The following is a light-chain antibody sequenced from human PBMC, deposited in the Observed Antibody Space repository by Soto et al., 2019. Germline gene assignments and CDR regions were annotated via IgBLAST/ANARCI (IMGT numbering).Light chain of an antibody. CDR2: AES. V-gene: IGKV1-6*01. CDR1: QGIRND. CDR3: QQLDSYLP. J-gene: IGKJ5*01. Sequence: AIQMTQYPSSLSASVGDRFTITCRASQGIRNDLGWYQQKPGKAPKLLIYAESSLQSGVPSRFSGSGSGTDFTLTISSLQPEDFATYYCQQLDSYLPVGQGTRLDIK.